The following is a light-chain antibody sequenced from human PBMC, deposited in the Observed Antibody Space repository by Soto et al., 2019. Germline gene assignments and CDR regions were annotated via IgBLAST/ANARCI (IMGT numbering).Light chain of an antibody. V-gene: IGKV3-20*01. CDR1: QSVSSNY. J-gene: IGKJ2*01. CDR3: QLYGNSALFT. Sequence: ESVLTQSPGTLSLSPGERATLSCRASQSVSSNYLAWYQQKPGQAPRLLISGASSRATGVPDRFSGTGSGTEFTLTLSGLEPEDFAVYYCQLYGNSALFTFGQGTRLEI. CDR2: GAS.